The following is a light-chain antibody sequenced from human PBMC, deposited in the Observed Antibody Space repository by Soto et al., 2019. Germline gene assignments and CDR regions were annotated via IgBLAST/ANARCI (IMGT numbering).Light chain of an antibody. CDR1: QSVSSK. CDR3: QQYNNWPPT. CDR2: GAS. Sequence: EIVMTQSPATLSVSPGERATLSCRASQSVSSKLAWYQQKPGQAPRLLIYGASTRSTGIPARFSGSGSGTEFPLTLSSLQSEDFALYYCQQYNNWPPTFGQGTKVEIK. V-gene: IGKV3-15*01. J-gene: IGKJ1*01.